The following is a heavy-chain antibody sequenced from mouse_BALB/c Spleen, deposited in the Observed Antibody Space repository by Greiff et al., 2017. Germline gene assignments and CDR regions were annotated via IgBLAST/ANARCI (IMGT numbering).Heavy chain of an antibody. J-gene: IGHJ4*01. CDR2: ISSGGSYT. CDR3: ARGGSSSYAMDY. CDR1: GFTFSSYA. D-gene: IGHD1-1*01. V-gene: IGHV5-9-4*01. Sequence: EVQVVESGGGLVKPGGSLKLSCAASGFTFSSYAMSWVRQSPEKRLEWVAEISSGGSYTYYPDTVTGRFTISRDNAKNTLYLEMSSLRSEDTAMYYCARGGSSSYAMDYWGQGTSVTVSS.